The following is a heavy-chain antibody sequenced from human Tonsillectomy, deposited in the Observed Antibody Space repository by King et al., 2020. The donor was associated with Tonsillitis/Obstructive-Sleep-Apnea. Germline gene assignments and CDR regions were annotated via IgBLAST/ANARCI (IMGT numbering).Heavy chain of an antibody. J-gene: IGHJ4*02. V-gene: IGHV3-74*01. CDR2: INGDGSST. D-gene: IGHD2-2*01. Sequence: VQLVESGGGLVQPGGSLRLSCAASGFTFSSYWMHWVRQAPGKGLVWVSRINGDGSSTSYADSVKGRFTNSRDNAKKTLYLQMNSLRAEDTAVYYCARFQVVPAAMLDYWGQGTLVTVSS. CDR3: ARFQVVPAAMLDY. CDR1: GFTFSSYW.